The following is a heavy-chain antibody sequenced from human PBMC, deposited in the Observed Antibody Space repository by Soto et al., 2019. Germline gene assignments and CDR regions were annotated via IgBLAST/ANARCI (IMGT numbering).Heavy chain of an antibody. CDR2: IYWDDDK. D-gene: IGHD2-15*01. CDR1: GFSLSTSGVG. V-gene: IGHV2-5*02. J-gene: IGHJ4*02. Sequence: SGPTLVNPTQTLTLTCTFSGFSLSTSGVGVGWIRQPPGKALEWLALIYWDDDKRYSPSLKSRLTITKDTSKNQVVLTMTNMDPVDTPTYYCAHSWYFSGGSCYYTYYFDYWGQGTLVTVSS. CDR3: AHSWYFSGGSCYYTYYFDY.